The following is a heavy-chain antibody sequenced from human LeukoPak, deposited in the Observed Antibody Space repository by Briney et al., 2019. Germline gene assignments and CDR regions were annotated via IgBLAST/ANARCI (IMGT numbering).Heavy chain of an antibody. J-gene: IGHJ4*02. CDR2: IIPILAKA. D-gene: IGHD1-26*01. V-gene: IGHV1-69*04. CDR1: GGTFSTYS. CDR3: ARGGQFSTGAHFDY. Sequence: GASVKVSCKASGGTFSTYSISWVRQASGQGLEWMGRIIPILAKANYAQKFQGRVTITADKSTSTAYMDLSSLRSEDTAVYYCARGGQFSTGAHFDYWGQGTPVTVSS.